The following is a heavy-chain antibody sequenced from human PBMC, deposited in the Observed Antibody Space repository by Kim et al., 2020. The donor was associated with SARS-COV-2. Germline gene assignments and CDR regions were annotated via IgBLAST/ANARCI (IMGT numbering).Heavy chain of an antibody. V-gene: IGHV5-10-1*01. CDR2: IDPSDSYT. CDR1: GYSFTSYW. J-gene: IGHJ6*02. Sequence: GESLQISCKGSGYSFTSYWISWVRQMPGKGLEWMGRIDPSDSYTNYSPSFQGHVTISADKSISTAYLQWSSLKASDTAMYYCARPRGKQWLVNYGMDLWGQGNTVTVSS. D-gene: IGHD6-19*01. CDR3: ARPRGKQWLVNYGMDL.